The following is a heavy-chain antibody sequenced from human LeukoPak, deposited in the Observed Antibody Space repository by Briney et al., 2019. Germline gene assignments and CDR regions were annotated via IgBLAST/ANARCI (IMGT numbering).Heavy chain of an antibody. Sequence: GGSLRLSCGASGFSFAIYGMNWVRQAPGKGLVWVSRINSDGSSTSYADSVKGRFTISRDNAKNTLYLQMNSLRAEDTAVYYCASYHDSSGYLFDYWGQGTLVTVSS. D-gene: IGHD3-22*01. J-gene: IGHJ4*02. CDR1: GFSFAIYG. V-gene: IGHV3-74*01. CDR3: ASYHDSSGYLFDY. CDR2: INSDGSST.